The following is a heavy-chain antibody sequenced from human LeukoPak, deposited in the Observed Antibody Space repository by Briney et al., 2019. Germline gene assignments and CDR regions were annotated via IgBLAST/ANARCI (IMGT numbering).Heavy chain of an antibody. CDR3: ARGTGFDTMID. V-gene: IGHV3-13*01. J-gene: IGHJ4*02. Sequence: PGGSLRLSCAASGFTFSSYDMHWVRQATGKGLEWVSAIGTAGDTYYPGSVKGRFTISRENAKNSLYLQMNSLRAEDTAVYYCARGTGFDTMIDWGQGTLVTVSS. CDR2: IGTAGDT. D-gene: IGHD3-22*01. CDR1: GFTFSSYD.